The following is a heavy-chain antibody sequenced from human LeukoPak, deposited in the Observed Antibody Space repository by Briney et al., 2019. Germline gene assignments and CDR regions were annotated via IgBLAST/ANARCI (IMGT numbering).Heavy chain of an antibody. CDR3: ARGHDFWSIFYYYYGMDV. J-gene: IGHJ6*02. CDR1: GYTFTSYG. Sequence: ASVKVSCKASGYTFTSYGNSWVRQAPGQGLEWMGWISAYNGNTNYAQKLQGRVTMTTDTSTSTAYMELRSLRSDDTAVYYCARGHDFWSIFYYYYGMDVWGQGTTVTVSS. D-gene: IGHD3-3*01. CDR2: ISAYNGNT. V-gene: IGHV1-18*01.